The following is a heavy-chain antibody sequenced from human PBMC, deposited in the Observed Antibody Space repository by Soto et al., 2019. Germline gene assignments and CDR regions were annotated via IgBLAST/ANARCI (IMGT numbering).Heavy chain of an antibody. D-gene: IGHD2-15*01. J-gene: IGHJ5*02. CDR3: ARDCSGGSCYPALGA. Sequence: EVHLVESGGGLIQPGGSLTLSCAASGFAVSNTCMSWVRQAPGRGLEWVSFIYSDGTTCYADAVKSRFTTSRDTSKNTPSHQMNSLRTEDTAVYYCARDCSGGSCYPALGAWGQGTLVTVSS. V-gene: IGHV3-53*01. CDR2: IYSDGTT. CDR1: GFAVSNTC.